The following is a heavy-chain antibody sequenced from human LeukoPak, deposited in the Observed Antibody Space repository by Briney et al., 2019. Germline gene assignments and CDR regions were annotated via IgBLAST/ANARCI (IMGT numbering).Heavy chain of an antibody. Sequence: SVKVSCKASGGTFSTYAINWVRQAPGQELEWMGGITPIFGTANYAQKFQGRVTITTDESTSTAYMELSSLRSEDTAVYYCARVFARSGEISGSYYYYWGQGTLVTVSS. V-gene: IGHV1-69*05. CDR1: GGTFSTYA. J-gene: IGHJ4*02. D-gene: IGHD1-26*01. CDR3: ARVFARSGEISGSYYYY. CDR2: ITPIFGTA.